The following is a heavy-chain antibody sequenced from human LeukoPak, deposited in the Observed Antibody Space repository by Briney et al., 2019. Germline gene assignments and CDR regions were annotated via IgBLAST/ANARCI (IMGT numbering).Heavy chain of an antibody. CDR3: ATTKWFIGY. D-gene: IGHD3-22*01. Sequence: GGSLRLSCAASGFTFSSCAMSWVRQAPGKGLEWVSTIIDSGNSIYYADSVEGRFTISRDNSKDTLYLQMDSLRAGDTAVYYCATTKWFIGYWGQGTLVTVSS. CDR1: GFTFSSCA. J-gene: IGHJ4*02. CDR2: IIDSGNSI. V-gene: IGHV3-23*01.